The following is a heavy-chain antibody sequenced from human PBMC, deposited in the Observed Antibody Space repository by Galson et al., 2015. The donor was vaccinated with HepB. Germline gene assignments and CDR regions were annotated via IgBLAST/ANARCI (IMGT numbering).Heavy chain of an antibody. CDR1: GFTFSDYA. D-gene: IGHD1-26*01. CDR2: MSFDASNK. J-gene: IGHJ4*02. V-gene: IGHV3-30*04. CDR3: ARSRATYYVVPPDY. Sequence: SLRLSCAASGFTFSDYAIHWVRQAPGKGLEWVAVMSFDASNKYYAESVKGRFTISRDNSNSTLYLQMNSLRPEDTAVYSCARSRATYYVVPPDYWGQGTLVTVSS.